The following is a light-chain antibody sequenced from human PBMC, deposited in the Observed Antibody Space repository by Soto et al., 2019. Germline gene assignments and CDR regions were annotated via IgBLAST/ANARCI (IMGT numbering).Light chain of an antibody. J-gene: IGKJ3*01. CDR1: QTIFYTSSNKNY. V-gene: IGKV4-1*01. Sequence: DIVLTQSPDSLAVSLGARATIHCKSSQTIFYTSSNKNYLAWYQQRPGQPPKLLIYWASDRESGVPNRFSGSGSGTDFTLTISGLQAEDVAVYYCQQYYSTPCTFGPGTRLDIK. CDR3: QQYYSTPCT. CDR2: WAS.